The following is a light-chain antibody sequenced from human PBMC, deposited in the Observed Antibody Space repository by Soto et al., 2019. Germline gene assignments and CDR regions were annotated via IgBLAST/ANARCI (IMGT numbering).Light chain of an antibody. CDR3: LQYGSSPT. CDR1: QSVSSSY. V-gene: IGKV3-20*01. Sequence: EIVLTQSPGTLSLSPEERATLSCRASQSVSSSYVAWYQQKPGQAPKLLIYGASSRATGIPDRFSGSGSGTDFTLTISRLEPEDFAVYYCLQYGSSPTFGQGTKVEIK. J-gene: IGKJ1*01. CDR2: GAS.